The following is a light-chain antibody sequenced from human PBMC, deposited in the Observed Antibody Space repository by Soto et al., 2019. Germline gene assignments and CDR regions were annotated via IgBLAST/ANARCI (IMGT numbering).Light chain of an antibody. CDR2: AAS. J-gene: IGKJ2*01. CDR1: RGISFD. CDR3: LQDYNFPYT. Sequence: AIQMTQSPSSLSTSVGDRVTITCRASRGISFDVAWYQQKPGKAPKLLIYAASSLQSGVPSRFSGSGSGTDFTLTISSLQPEDFATYYCLQDYNFPYTFGQGTKLEIK. V-gene: IGKV1-6*01.